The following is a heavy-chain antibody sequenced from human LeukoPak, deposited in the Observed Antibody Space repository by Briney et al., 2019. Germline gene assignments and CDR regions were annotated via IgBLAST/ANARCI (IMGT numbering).Heavy chain of an antibody. CDR2: MNPNSGNT. D-gene: IGHD6-13*01. CDR3: ARSPYSSSWFSLAYYYYGMDV. J-gene: IGHJ6*02. CDR1: GYIFTNYD. Sequence: ASVKVSCKASGYIFTNYDINWVRQATGQGLEWMGWMNPNSGNTGYAQKFQGRVTMTRNTSISTAYMELSSLRSEDTAVYYCARSPYSSSWFSLAYYYYGMDVWGQGTTVTVSS. V-gene: IGHV1-8*01.